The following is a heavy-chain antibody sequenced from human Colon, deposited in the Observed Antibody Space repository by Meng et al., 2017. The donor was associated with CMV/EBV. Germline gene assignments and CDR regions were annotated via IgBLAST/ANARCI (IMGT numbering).Heavy chain of an antibody. D-gene: IGHD2-2*01. V-gene: IGHV3-30*02. J-gene: IGHJ6*02. CDR1: GFTFSSYG. CDR2: IRYDGSNK. CDR3: AKDVVVVPAASSYYYGMDV. Sequence: GGSLRLSCAASGFTFSSYGMHWVRQAPGKGLEWVAFIRYDGSNKYYADSVKGRFTISRDNSKNTLYLQMNGLRAEDTAVYYCAKDVVVVPAASSYYYGMDVWGQGTTVTVSS.